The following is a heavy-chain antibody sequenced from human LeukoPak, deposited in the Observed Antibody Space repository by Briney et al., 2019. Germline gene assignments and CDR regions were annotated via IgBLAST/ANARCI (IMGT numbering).Heavy chain of an antibody. D-gene: IGHD5-24*01. CDR3: ARDQGYTVPYYYGMDV. CDR2: MYYSGST. V-gene: IGHV4-61*01. Sequence: SETLSLTCTVSGGSVSSGSYYWSWIRQPPGKGLEWIGYMYYSGSTNYNPSLKSRVTISVDTSKNQFSLKLSSVTAADTAVYYCARDQGYTVPYYYGMDVWGKGTTVTVSS. CDR1: GGSVSSGSYY. J-gene: IGHJ6*04.